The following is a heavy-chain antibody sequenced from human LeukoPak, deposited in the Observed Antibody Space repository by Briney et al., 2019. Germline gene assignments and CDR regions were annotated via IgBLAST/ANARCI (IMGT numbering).Heavy chain of an antibody. Sequence: PSETLSLTCTVSGGSISSYYWSWIRQPPGKGLEWIGYIYYSGSTNYNPSLKSRVTISVDTSKNQFSLKLSSVTAADTAVYYCARDSWGHGDYNNWFDPWGQGTLVTVSS. CDR3: ARDSWGHGDYNNWFDP. J-gene: IGHJ5*02. V-gene: IGHV4-59*01. CDR1: GGSISSYY. CDR2: IYYSGST. D-gene: IGHD4-17*01.